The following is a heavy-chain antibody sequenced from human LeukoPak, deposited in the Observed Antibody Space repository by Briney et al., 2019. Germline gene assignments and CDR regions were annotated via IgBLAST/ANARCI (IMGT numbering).Heavy chain of an antibody. CDR2: INPSGGST. Sequence: ASVKVSCKASGYTFTSYYMHWVRQAPGQGLEWMGIINPSGGSTSYAQKFQGRVTMTRDTSTSTVYMELSSLRSEDTAVYYCGRGGGPSIAAAGKDFDYWGQGTLVTVSS. V-gene: IGHV1-46*03. CDR3: GRGGGPSIAAAGKDFDY. J-gene: IGHJ4*02. D-gene: IGHD6-13*01. CDR1: GYTFTSYY.